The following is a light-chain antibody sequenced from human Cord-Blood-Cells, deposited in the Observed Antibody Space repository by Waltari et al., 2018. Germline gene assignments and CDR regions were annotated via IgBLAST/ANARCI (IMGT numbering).Light chain of an antibody. V-gene: IGKV1-39*01. CDR2: AAS. J-gene: IGKJ2*03. CDR3: QQSYSTPHS. Sequence: DIQMTQSPSSLSASVGDRVTITCRASQSISSYLNWYQQKPGKAPKLLIYAASSLQSGVTSRFSGSGSGTDFTPTISSLQPEDFATYYCQQSYSTPHSFGQGTKLEIK. CDR1: QSISSY.